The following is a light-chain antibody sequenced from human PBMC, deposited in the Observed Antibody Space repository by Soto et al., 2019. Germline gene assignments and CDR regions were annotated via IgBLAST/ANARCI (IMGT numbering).Light chain of an antibody. CDR2: AAY. Sequence: DIQMTQSPSSLSASVGDRVTITCRASQGISSYLPWYQQKLGKVPKLLISAAYTLQSGVSSRFSGSGSGTDFTITISSLQPEDFATYYCQKYSSVITFGQGTRLEIK. V-gene: IGKV1-27*01. CDR1: QGISSY. CDR3: QKYSSVIT. J-gene: IGKJ5*01.